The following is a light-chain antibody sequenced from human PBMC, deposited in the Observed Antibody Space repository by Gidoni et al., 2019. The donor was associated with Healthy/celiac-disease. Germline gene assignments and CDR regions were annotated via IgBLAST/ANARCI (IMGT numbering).Light chain of an antibody. J-gene: IGKJ5*01. Sequence: DIQMTPSPSSLSASVGDRVTITCPASQDISNYLNWYQQKPGKAPQLLIYDASNLETGVPSRFSGSGSGTYFTFTISSLQPEDIATYYCQQYDNLPITFGQGTRLEIK. CDR2: DAS. V-gene: IGKV1-33*01. CDR1: QDISNY. CDR3: QQYDNLPIT.